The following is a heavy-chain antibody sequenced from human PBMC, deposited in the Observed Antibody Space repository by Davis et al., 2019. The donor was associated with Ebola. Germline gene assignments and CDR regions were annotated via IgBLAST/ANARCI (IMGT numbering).Heavy chain of an antibody. CDR1: GYTFTSYD. V-gene: IGHV1-18*01. CDR2: ISAYNGNT. D-gene: IGHD3-3*01. CDR3: ARDLRSPDFWSPLHYYYYYGMDV. J-gene: IGHJ6*02. Sequence: ASVKVSCKASGYTFTSYDINWVRQATGQGLEWMGWISAYNGNTNYAQKLQGRVTMTTDTSTSTAYMELRSLRSDDTAVYYCARDLRSPDFWSPLHYYYYYGMDVWGQGTTVTVSS.